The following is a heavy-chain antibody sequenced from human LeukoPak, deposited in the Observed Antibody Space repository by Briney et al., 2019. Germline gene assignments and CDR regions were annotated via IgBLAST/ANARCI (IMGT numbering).Heavy chain of an antibody. D-gene: IGHD6-19*01. V-gene: IGHV1-46*01. CDR1: GYTFTSCF. J-gene: IGHJ4*02. CDR3: ATLTAGEVAGRH. CDR2: INPDGGST. Sequence: ASVKVSCKASGYTFTSCFIHWVRQAPGQGLEWMGIINPDGGSTTYAPKFQGRVTMTRDMSTSTVYMELRGQTSEDTAMYYCATLTAGEVAGRHWGQGTLVTVSS.